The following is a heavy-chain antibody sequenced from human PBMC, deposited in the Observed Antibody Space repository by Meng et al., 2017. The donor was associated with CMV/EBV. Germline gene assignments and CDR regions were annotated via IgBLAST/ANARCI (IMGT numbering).Heavy chain of an antibody. J-gene: IGHJ4*02. Sequence: GESLKISCAASGFTFSSYAMSWVRQAPGKGLEWVSAISGSGGSTYYADSVKGRFTISRDNSENTLYLQMNSLRAEDTAVYYCAKAESRYVDTAMDYWGQGTLVTVSS. CDR3: AKAESRYVDTAMDY. CDR1: GFTFSSYA. D-gene: IGHD5-18*01. CDR2: ISGSGGST. V-gene: IGHV3-23*01.